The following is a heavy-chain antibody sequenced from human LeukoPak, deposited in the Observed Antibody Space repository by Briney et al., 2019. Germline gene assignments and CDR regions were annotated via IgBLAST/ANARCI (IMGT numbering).Heavy chain of an antibody. CDR2: INHSGST. D-gene: IGHD1-7*01. J-gene: IGHJ5*02. Sequence: SETLSLTCAVYGESLSGYYWSWIRQPPGKGLEWIGEINHSGSTNYSPSLKSRVTISVDTSKNQFSLNLDSVTAADTAVYYCARGGRELGTARRSEPGNWFDPWGQGTLVTVSS. CDR3: ARGGRELGTARRSEPGNWFDP. CDR1: GESLSGYY. V-gene: IGHV4-34*01.